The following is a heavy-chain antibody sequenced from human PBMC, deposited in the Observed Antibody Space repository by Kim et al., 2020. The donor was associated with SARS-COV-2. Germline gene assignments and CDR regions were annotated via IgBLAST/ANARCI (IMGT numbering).Heavy chain of an antibody. CDR3: ARRIAVSGTNWFDP. V-gene: IGHV3-11*01. D-gene: IGHD6-19*01. Sequence: SALSVKGRFTSSRDNAKNSLYLQRNSQRAEDTAVYYCARRIAVSGTNWFDPWGQGTLVTVSS. J-gene: IGHJ5*02.